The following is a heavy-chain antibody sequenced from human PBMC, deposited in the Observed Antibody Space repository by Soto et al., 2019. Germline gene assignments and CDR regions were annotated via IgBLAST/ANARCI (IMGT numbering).Heavy chain of an antibody. CDR2: INPSGGST. J-gene: IGHJ3*02. D-gene: IGHD3-3*01. CDR1: GYTFTSYY. V-gene: IGHV1-46*01. CDR3: ARDGGYNVLRFSEWLPRYDAFDI. Sequence: ASVKVSCKASGYTFTSYYMHWVRQAPGQGLEWMGIINPSGGSTSYAQKFQGRVTMTRDTSTSTVYMELSSLRSEDTAVYYCARDGGYNVLRFSEWLPRYDAFDIWGQGTMVTVSS.